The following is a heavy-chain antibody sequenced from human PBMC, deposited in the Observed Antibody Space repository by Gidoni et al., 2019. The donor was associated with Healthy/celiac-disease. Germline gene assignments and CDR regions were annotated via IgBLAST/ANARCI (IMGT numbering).Heavy chain of an antibody. Sequence: QVQLQESGPGLVKPSETLSLTCTASGGSVSSGSYYWSWIRQPPGKGLEWIGNIYYSGSTHYNPSRKSRVTISVDTSKNQFSLKLSSVTAADTAVYYCARWAGYYGSGSYYPFDYWGQGTLVTVSS. V-gene: IGHV4-61*01. CDR1: GGSVSSGSYY. D-gene: IGHD3-10*01. CDR2: IYYSGST. CDR3: ARWAGYYGSGSYYPFDY. J-gene: IGHJ4*02.